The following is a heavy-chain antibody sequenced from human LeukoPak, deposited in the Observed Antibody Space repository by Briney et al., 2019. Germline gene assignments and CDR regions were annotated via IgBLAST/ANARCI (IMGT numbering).Heavy chain of an antibody. D-gene: IGHD3-16*01. CDR3: ARGGEGTENYDYVWGSYPFDY. CDR2: ISAYNDNT. Sequence: GASVKVSCKASGYTFTSYGISWVRQAPGQGLEWMGWISAYNDNTNYAQKLQGRVTMTTDTSTSTAYMELRSLRSDDTAVYYCARGGEGTENYDYVWGSYPFDYWGQGTLVTVSS. J-gene: IGHJ4*02. CDR1: GYTFTSYG. V-gene: IGHV1-18*01.